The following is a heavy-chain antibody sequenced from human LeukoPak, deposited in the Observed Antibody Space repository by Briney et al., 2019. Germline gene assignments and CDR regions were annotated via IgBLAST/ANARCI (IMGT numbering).Heavy chain of an antibody. D-gene: IGHD5-18*01. J-gene: IGHJ4*02. CDR2: INAGNGNT. CDR1: GGTFSSYT. Sequence: ASVKVSCKASGGTFSSYTISWVRQAPGQRLEWMGWINAGNGNTKYSQKFQGRVTITRDTSASTAYMELSSLRSEDTAVYYCARAAGDTYGYRYYFDSWGQGTLVTVPS. V-gene: IGHV1-3*01. CDR3: ARAAGDTYGYRYYFDS.